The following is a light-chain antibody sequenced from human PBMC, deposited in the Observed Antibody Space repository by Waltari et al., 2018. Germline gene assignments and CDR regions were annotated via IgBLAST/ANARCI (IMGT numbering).Light chain of an antibody. CDR1: QSISHY. CDR3: QHYVNLPAT. V-gene: IGKV3-20*01. J-gene: IGKJ1*01. Sequence: EVVLTQSPCTLSLSPGEGATLSCRASQSISHYLAWYQQKPGQAPRLLIYQASSRATGIPDRFSGSGSGTDFSLTISRLEPEDFAVYYCQHYVNLPATFGQGTKVEIK. CDR2: QAS.